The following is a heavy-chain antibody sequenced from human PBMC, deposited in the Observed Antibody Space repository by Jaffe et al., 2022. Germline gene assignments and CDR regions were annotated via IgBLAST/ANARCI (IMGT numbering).Heavy chain of an antibody. J-gene: IGHJ4*02. D-gene: IGHD6-13*01. CDR3: ARGVKQQLVRYYFDY. CDR2: IYTSGST. Sequence: QVQLQESGPGLVKPSQTLSLTCTVSGGSISSGSYYWSWIRQPAGKGLEWIGRIYTSGSTNYNPSLKSRVTISVDTSKNQFSLKLSSVTAADTAVYYCARGVKQQLVRYYFDYWGQGTLVTVSS. V-gene: IGHV4-61*02. CDR1: GGSISSGSYY.